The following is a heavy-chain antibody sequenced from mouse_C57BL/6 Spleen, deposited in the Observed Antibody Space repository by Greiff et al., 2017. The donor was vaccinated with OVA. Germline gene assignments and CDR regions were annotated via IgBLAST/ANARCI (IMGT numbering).Heavy chain of an antibody. J-gene: IGHJ1*03. V-gene: IGHV1-82*01. CDR2: IYPGDGDT. CDR3: ASYIFGGRYWYFDV. Sequence: QVQLQQSGPELVKPGASVKISCKASGYAFSSSWMNWVKQRPGKGLEWIGRIYPGDGDTNYNGKFKGKATLTADKSSSTAYMQLSSLTSEDFAVSFCASYIFGGRYWYFDVWGKGTTVTVSS. CDR1: GYAFSSSW. D-gene: IGHD3-3*01.